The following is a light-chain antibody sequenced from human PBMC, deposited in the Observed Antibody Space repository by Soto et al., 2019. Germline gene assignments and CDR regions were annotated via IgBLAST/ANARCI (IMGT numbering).Light chain of an antibody. CDR3: HQYDDWPPAYT. V-gene: IGKV3-15*01. CDR2: GAS. CDR1: QSINNN. Sequence: DIVMTQSPATLSVSPGESATLSCRASQSINNNLAWYQQRPGQAPRLLIHGASTRATGIPARFGGSGSGTEFTLTISSLQSEDFALYYCHQYDDWPPAYTFGQGTKLEI. J-gene: IGKJ2*01.